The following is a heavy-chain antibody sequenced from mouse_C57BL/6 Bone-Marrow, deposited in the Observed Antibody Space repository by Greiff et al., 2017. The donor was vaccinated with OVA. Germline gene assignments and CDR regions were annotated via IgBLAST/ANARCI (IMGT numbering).Heavy chain of an antibody. Sequence: QVQLQQSGAELARPGASVKLSCKASGYTFTSYGISWVKQSTGQGLEWIGEIYPRSGNTYYNEKFKGKATLTADKSSSTAYMELRSLTSEDSAVYFCAREELGQGYYFDYWGQGTTLTVSS. CDR1: GYTFTSYG. CDR3: AREELGQGYYFDY. V-gene: IGHV1-81*01. CDR2: IYPRSGNT. J-gene: IGHJ2*01. D-gene: IGHD4-1*01.